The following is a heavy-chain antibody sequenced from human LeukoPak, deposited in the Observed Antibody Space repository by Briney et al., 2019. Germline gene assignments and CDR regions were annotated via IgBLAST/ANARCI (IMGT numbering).Heavy chain of an antibody. J-gene: IGHJ4*02. D-gene: IGHD6-13*01. CDR1: GASISSYY. V-gene: IGHV4-59*08. Sequence: SETLSLTCTVSGASISSYYWSWIRQPPGKGLEWIGCISYNGSPNYNPSLKSRVTISADTSKNQFSLNLSSVTAADTAVYYCARVGHIVAAGTYDWWGQGTLVTVSS. CDR3: ARVGHIVAAGTYDW. CDR2: ISYNGSP.